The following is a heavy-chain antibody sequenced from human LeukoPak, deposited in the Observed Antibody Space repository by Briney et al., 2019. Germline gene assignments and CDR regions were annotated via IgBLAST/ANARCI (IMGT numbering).Heavy chain of an antibody. CDR2: ISWNSDSI. CDR3: AKDTWYDGLLFHH. Sequence: GGSLRLSCAASGFIFSNFAMSWVRQAPGKGLEWVSGISWNSDSIGYADSVKGRFTISRDNAKNSLYLQMNSLRAEDTALYYCAKDTWYDGLLFHHWGQGTLVTVSS. J-gene: IGHJ1*01. V-gene: IGHV3-9*01. D-gene: IGHD2/OR15-2a*01. CDR1: GFIFSNFA.